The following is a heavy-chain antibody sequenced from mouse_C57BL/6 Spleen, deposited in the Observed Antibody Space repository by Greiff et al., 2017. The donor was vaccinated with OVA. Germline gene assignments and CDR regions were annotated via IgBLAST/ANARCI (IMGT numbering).Heavy chain of an antibody. D-gene: IGHD3-2*02. CDR3: ARTAQATGDY. CDR2: IYPSDSET. Sequence: QVQLQQPGAELVRPGSSVKLSCKASGYTFTSYWMDWVKQRPGQGLEWIGNIYPSDSETHYNQKFKDKATLTVDKSSSTAYMQLSSLTSEDSAVYYCARTAQATGDYWGQGTTLTVSS. CDR1: GYTFTSYW. J-gene: IGHJ2*01. V-gene: IGHV1-61*01.